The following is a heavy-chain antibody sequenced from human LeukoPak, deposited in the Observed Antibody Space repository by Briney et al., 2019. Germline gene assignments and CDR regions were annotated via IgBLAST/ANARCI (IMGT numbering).Heavy chain of an antibody. D-gene: IGHD3-10*01. CDR3: AREGWFGELLSHPFDS. J-gene: IGHJ4*02. CDR1: GSTFSSYW. CDR2: IKEDGSEK. Sequence: PGGSLRLSCAASGSTFSSYWMSWVRQAPGKGLEWVANIKEDGSEKYYVDSVKGRFTISRDSAKNSLYLQMNSLRAEDTAVYYCAREGWFGELLSHPFDSWGQGTLVTVSS. V-gene: IGHV3-7*01.